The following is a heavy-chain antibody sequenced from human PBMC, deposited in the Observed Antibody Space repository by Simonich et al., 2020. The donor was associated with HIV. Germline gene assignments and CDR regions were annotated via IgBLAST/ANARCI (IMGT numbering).Heavy chain of an antibody. V-gene: IGHV3-74*01. CDR2: INSDGIST. D-gene: IGHD1-1*01. CDR3: VRDWNSLDY. J-gene: IGHJ4*02. Sequence: EFGGGLVQPGGSLRLSCAASGFTFRSYWMHWVRQAPGKGLVWVSHINSDGISTSYADSVKGRFTISRDNAKNTLYLQMNSLRAEDTAVYYCVRDWNSLDYWGQGTLVTVSS. CDR1: GFTFRSYW.